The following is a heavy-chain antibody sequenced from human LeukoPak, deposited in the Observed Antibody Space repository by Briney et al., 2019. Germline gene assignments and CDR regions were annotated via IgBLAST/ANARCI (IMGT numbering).Heavy chain of an antibody. J-gene: IGHJ4*02. Sequence: GGSLRLSCAASGFTFSSYGMSWVRQAPGKGLEWVSAISGSGGSTYYADSVKGRFTISRDNSKNTLYLQMNSLRAEDTAVYYCAEDRVPTIAADFDYWGQGTLVTVSS. V-gene: IGHV3-23*01. D-gene: IGHD6-13*01. CDR2: ISGSGGST. CDR3: AEDRVPTIAADFDY. CDR1: GFTFSSYG.